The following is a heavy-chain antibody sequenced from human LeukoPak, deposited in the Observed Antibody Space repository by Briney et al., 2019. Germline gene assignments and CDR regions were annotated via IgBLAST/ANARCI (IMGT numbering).Heavy chain of an antibody. V-gene: IGHV1-18*01. Sequence: EASVKVSCKASGYTFTSYGISWVRQAPGQGLEWMGWISAYNGNTNYAQKLQGRVTMTTDTSTSTAYMELRSLRSDDTAVYYCARVQYCSSTSCPGAFDIWGQGTMVTVSS. CDR2: ISAYNGNT. CDR3: ARVQYCSSTSCPGAFDI. D-gene: IGHD2-2*01. CDR1: GYTFTSYG. J-gene: IGHJ3*02.